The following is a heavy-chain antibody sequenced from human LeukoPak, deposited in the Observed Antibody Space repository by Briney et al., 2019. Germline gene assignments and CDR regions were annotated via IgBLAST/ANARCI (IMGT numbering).Heavy chain of an antibody. CDR3: AGSVYVSHFVY. V-gene: IGHV4-59*01. D-gene: IGHD5/OR15-5a*01. Sequence: SETLTLTCTVSGGSISSYYWSWIRRPPGKGLEWIGYIYYSGRTNYNPSLKSRVTISVDTSKNQFSLKLSSVTSADTAVYYCAGSVYVSHFVYWGQGTLVTVSS. CDR1: GGSISSYY. J-gene: IGHJ4*02. CDR2: IYYSGRT.